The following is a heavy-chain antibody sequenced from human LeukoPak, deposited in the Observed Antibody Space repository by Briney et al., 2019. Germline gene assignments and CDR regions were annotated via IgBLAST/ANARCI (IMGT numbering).Heavy chain of an antibody. V-gene: IGHV4-34*01. CDR1: GGSFSGYY. Sequence: SETLSLTCAAYGGSFSGYYWSWIRQPPGKGLEWIGEINHSGSTNYNPSLKSRVTISVDTSKNQFSLKLSSVTAADTAVYYCARGGRQLRRVLDYWGQGTLVSVSS. CDR3: ARGGRQLRRVLDY. CDR2: INHSGST. D-gene: IGHD6-13*01. J-gene: IGHJ4*02.